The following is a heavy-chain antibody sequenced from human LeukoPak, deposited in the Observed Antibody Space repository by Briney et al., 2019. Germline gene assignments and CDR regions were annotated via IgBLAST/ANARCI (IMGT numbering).Heavy chain of an antibody. V-gene: IGHV3-23*01. CDR1: GFTFSSYA. CDR2: ITGSGGST. D-gene: IGHD4-17*01. CDR3: ARDLHGDYGLDAFDI. Sequence: GGSLRLSCAASGFTFSSYAMSWVRQAPGKGLEWVSSITGSGGSTFFADSVKGRFTISRDNSKNTLYLQMNSLRAEDTAVYYCARDLHGDYGLDAFDIWGQGTMVTVSS. J-gene: IGHJ3*02.